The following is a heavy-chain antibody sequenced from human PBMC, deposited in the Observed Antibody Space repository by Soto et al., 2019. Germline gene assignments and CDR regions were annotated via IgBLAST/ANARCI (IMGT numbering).Heavy chain of an antibody. CDR3: AHLTATPDAVDI. Sequence: QITLKESGPTLVKPTQTLTLTCTFSGVSLTTNGVGVGWIRLPPGKALEWLALIYWDDDKRYSPSLKSRLTITKDTSKNQVVLTMTNMDPVDTATYYCAHLTATPDAVDIWGQGTMVTVSS. D-gene: IGHD2-15*01. V-gene: IGHV2-5*02. J-gene: IGHJ3*02. CDR2: IYWDDDK. CDR1: GVSLTTNGVG.